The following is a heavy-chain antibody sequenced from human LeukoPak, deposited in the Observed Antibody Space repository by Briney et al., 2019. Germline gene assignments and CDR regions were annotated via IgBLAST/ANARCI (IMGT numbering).Heavy chain of an antibody. CDR3: AKDPGASVSGFHMDV. J-gene: IGHJ6*03. Sequence: SGGSLRLSCAASGFTFRNYGMHWVRQATGKGLEWVSFIWSGGNNRFYAASVKGRFTISRDNSKSMLYLQMDSLRPEDTAVYYCAKDPGASVSGFHMDVWGKGATVIVSS. V-gene: IGHV3-30*02. D-gene: IGHD2-8*02. CDR2: IWSGGNNR. CDR1: GFTFRNYG.